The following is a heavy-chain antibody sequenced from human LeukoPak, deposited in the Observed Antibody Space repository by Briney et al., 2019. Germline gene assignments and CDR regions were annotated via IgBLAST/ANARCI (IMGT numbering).Heavy chain of an antibody. D-gene: IGHD3-22*01. V-gene: IGHV1-2*06. CDR3: ATTSGYYYYYFDY. J-gene: IGHJ4*02. CDR2: INPNSGGT. Sequence: ASVKVSCKASGYTFTGYYMHWVRQAPGQGLERMGRINPNSGGTNYAQKFQGRVTMTRDTSISTAYMELSRLRSDDTAVYYRATTSGYYYYYFDYWGQGTLVTVSS. CDR1: GYTFTGYY.